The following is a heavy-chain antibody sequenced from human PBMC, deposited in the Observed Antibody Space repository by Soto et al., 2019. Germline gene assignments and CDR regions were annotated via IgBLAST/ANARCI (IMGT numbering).Heavy chain of an antibody. CDR1: GGSISSGGYY. Sequence: SETLSLTCTVSGGSISSGGYYWSWIRQHPGKGLEWIGYIYYSGSTYYNPSLKSRVTISVDTSKNQFFLKLSSVTAADTAVYYCARARVSYDSSGYYGDAFDIWGQWTMVTVSS. D-gene: IGHD3-22*01. V-gene: IGHV4-31*03. CDR3: ARARVSYDSSGYYGDAFDI. J-gene: IGHJ3*02. CDR2: IYYSGST.